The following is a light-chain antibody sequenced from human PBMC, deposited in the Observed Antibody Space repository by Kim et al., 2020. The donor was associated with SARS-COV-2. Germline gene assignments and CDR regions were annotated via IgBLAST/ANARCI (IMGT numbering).Light chain of an antibody. J-gene: IGKJ1*01. Sequence: PGERATRSGRASQSVSSSYLAWYQQKPGQAPRLLIYGASSRATGIPDRFSGSGSGTDFTLTISRLEPEDFAVYYCQQYGSSPWTFGQGTKVDIK. CDR3: QQYGSSPWT. CDR1: QSVSSSY. V-gene: IGKV3-20*01. CDR2: GAS.